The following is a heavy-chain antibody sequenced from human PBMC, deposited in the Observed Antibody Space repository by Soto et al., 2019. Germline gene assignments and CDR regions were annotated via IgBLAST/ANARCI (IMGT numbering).Heavy chain of an antibody. V-gene: IGHV3-53*02. Sequence: EVQLVETGGDLIQSGGSLRLSCAASGFAVSSSYMMWVRQAPGKGLECVSVTYTGGSTHHADSVKGRFTISRDDSRNTLYLQMNSLRAEDTAVYYCARDPPTTSDYAMDVWGQGTTVIVSS. J-gene: IGHJ6*02. CDR2: TYTGGST. D-gene: IGHD1-7*01. CDR1: GFAVSSSY. CDR3: ARDPPTTSDYAMDV.